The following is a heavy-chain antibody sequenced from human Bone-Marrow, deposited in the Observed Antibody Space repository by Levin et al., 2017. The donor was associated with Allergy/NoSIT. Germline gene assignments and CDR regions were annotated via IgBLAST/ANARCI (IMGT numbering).Heavy chain of an antibody. CDR3: ASEPRPFSIGQY. CDR2: LWSNGRNN. J-gene: IGHJ4*02. CDR1: GFTFSSSG. D-gene: IGHD3-3*01. V-gene: IGHV3-33*01. Sequence: QPGGSLRLSCAASGFTFSSSGMHWVRQAPGKGLEWVAVLWSNGRNNYYTDSVKGRFIISRDDSSNTLYLQMNTLRAEDTAIYYCASEPRPFSIGQYWGQGTLVTVSS.